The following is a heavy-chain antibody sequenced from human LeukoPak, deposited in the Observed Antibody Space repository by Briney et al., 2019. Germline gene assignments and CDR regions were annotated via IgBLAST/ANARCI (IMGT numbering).Heavy chain of an antibody. CDR3: ARDAPTSRILPHY. Sequence: SETLSLTCTVSGGSLSSYYWSWIRQSPGKGLEWIGYIYYSGSTNYNPSLKSRVTISVDTSKNQFSLTLSSVSAADTAVYYCARDAPTSRILPHYWGQGTLVTVSS. V-gene: IGHV4-59*01. CDR1: GGSLSSYY. CDR2: IYYSGST. J-gene: IGHJ4*02. D-gene: IGHD6-6*01.